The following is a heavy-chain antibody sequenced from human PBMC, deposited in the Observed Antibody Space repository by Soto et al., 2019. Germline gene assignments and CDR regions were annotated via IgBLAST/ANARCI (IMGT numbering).Heavy chain of an antibody. Sequence: QVQLQESGPGLVKPSETLSLTCTVSGGSISGGVHSWSWIRQPPGKGLEWIGYIFDSGSTYYNPSLKSRLSISVDTSKNQFSLRLSSVTAPDTAVYYCAREIMPLTNDWYFDLWGRGTLVTVSS. V-gene: IGHV4-30-4*01. D-gene: IGHD2-8*01. CDR1: GGSISGGVHS. J-gene: IGHJ2*01. CDR3: AREIMPLTNDWYFDL. CDR2: IFDSGST.